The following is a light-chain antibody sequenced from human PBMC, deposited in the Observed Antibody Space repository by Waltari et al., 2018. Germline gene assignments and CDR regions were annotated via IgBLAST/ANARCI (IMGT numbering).Light chain of an antibody. J-gene: IGLJ3*02. CDR3: QSYDSKLSGSV. CDR2: RNS. Sequence: QSVLTRPPSVSGAPGQRVTISCTGSSSNIGAGYDVHWYQHLPGTAPKLLIYRNSNRPSGVPDRFSGSKSGTSASLAITGLQAEDEADYYCQSYDSKLSGSVFGGGTKLTVL. V-gene: IGLV1-40*01. CDR1: SSNIGAGYD.